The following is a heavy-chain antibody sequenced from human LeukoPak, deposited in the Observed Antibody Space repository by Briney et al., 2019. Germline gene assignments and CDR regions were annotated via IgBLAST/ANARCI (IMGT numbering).Heavy chain of an antibody. CDR2: ISFDGSFK. V-gene: IGHV3-30*04. Sequence: PGGSLRLSCAASGFPFSRYNMHWVRQAPGKGLEWVAVISFDGSFKYYADSVRGRFTISRDDSKNTLYLQMNSLREGDTALYYCTREPVGSTWEDAFNMWGQGTMVTVSS. J-gene: IGHJ3*02. CDR3: TREPVGSTWEDAFNM. CDR1: GFPFSRYN. D-gene: IGHD6-13*01.